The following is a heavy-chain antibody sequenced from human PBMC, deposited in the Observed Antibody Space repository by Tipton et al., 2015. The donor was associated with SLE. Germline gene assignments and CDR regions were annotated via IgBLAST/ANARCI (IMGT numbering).Heavy chain of an antibody. CDR1: GGSISNHY. V-gene: IGHV4-4*07. D-gene: IGHD5-24*01. J-gene: IGHJ3*02. CDR2: IHTTGST. CDR3: ARGERRRYNDAFDI. Sequence: TLSLTCSVSGGSISNHYWSWIRQPPGKGLEWIGRIHTTGSTDYNPSLKSPVTMSVDTSKNLFSLKVRSVTSADTAVYYCARGERRRYNDAFDIWGQGTMVTVSP.